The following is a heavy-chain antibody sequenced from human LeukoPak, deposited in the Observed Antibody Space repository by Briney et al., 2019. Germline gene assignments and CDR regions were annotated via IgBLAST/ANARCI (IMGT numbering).Heavy chain of an antibody. Sequence: ASVKVSCKASGYTFTSYGISWVRQAPGQGLEWMGWISAYNGNTNYAQKLQGRVTMTTDTSTSTAYMELRSLRSDDTAVYYCARGLTYSSGWYATYNWFDPWGQGTLVTVSS. CDR3: ARGLTYSSGWYATYNWFDP. CDR1: GYTFTSYG. J-gene: IGHJ5*02. V-gene: IGHV1-18*01. D-gene: IGHD6-19*01. CDR2: ISAYNGNT.